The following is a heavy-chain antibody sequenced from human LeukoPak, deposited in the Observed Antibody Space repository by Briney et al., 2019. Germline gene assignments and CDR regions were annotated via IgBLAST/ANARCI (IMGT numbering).Heavy chain of an antibody. Sequence: SQTLSLTCAISGDSVSRNSSWNWIRQSPSRGLEWLGRTYYRSKWYNDYVVSVKSRININPDTSKNQFSLQLNSVTPEDTAVYYCARARGYSGYDYSPSFYFDYWGQGTLVTVSS. CDR2: TYYRSKWYN. D-gene: IGHD5-12*01. CDR3: ARARGYSGYDYSPSFYFDY. V-gene: IGHV6-1*01. CDR1: GDSVSRNSS. J-gene: IGHJ4*02.